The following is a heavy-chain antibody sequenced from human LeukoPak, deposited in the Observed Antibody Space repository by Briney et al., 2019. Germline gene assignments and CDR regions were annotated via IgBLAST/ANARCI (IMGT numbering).Heavy chain of an antibody. CDR2: IYYSGST. CDR3: ARVSLVRGAPDYYFDY. CDR1: GGSISSSSYY. D-gene: IGHD3-10*01. J-gene: IGHJ4*02. V-gene: IGHV4-39*07. Sequence: SETLSLTCSVSGGSISSSSYYWGWIRQPPGKGLEWIGNIYYSGSTYYNPSLKSRVTISVDTSKNQFSLKLSSVTAADTAVYYCARVSLVRGAPDYYFDYWGQGTLVTVSS.